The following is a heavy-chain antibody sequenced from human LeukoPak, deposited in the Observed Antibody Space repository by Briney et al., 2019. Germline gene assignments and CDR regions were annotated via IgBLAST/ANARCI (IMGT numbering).Heavy chain of an antibody. Sequence: ASVKVSCKASGCTFSSYAIIWVRQAPGQGLEWMGGIIPIFGTANYAQNFQRRVTITADASTSTAYMERSSLRSEDTAVYYCARGGYRSATDAFDIWGQGTMVTVS. CDR1: GCTFSSYA. CDR3: ARGGYRSATDAFDI. V-gene: IGHV1-69*13. D-gene: IGHD6-19*01. CDR2: IIPIFGTA. J-gene: IGHJ3*02.